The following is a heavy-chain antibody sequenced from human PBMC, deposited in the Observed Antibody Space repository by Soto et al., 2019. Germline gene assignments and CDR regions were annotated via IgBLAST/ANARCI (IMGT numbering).Heavy chain of an antibody. J-gene: IGHJ3*02. CDR2: IYYSGST. CDR1: GGSISSYY. Sequence: SETLSLTCTVSGGSISSYYWSWIRQPPGKGLEWIGYIYYSGSTNYNPSLKSRVTISVDTSKNQFSLKLSSVTAADTAVYYCARDQCSGGSCYWGAFDIWGQGTTVTVSS. V-gene: IGHV4-59*01. CDR3: ARDQCSGGSCYWGAFDI. D-gene: IGHD2-15*01.